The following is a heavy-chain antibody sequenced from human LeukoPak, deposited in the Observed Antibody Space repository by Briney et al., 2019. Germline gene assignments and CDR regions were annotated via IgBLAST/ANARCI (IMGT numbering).Heavy chain of an antibody. Sequence: GSLRLSCAASGFIFSSYTMNWVRQDPGKGLEWVSSISSSSSYIYYADSVKGRFTISRDNAKNSLYLQMDSLRAEDTALYYCARTPSDTYGSFDDYWGQGTLVSVSS. J-gene: IGHJ4*02. CDR2: ISSSSSYI. V-gene: IGHV3-21*01. CDR3: ARTPSDTYGSFDDY. CDR1: GFIFSSYT. D-gene: IGHD5-18*01.